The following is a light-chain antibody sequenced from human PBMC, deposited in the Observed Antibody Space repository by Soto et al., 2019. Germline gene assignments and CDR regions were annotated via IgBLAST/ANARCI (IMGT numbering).Light chain of an antibody. CDR3: QQFYTTPT. Sequence: DIVMTQSPDSLAVSLGERATINCKSSQSILHSPNNKDALTWYQQKPGQPPKLLINWASTRESGVPDRFSGAGSGTDFTLTISSLQADDVAVYYCQQFYTTPTFGQGTRVEIK. CDR1: QSILHSPNNKDA. J-gene: IGKJ1*01. CDR2: WAS. V-gene: IGKV4-1*01.